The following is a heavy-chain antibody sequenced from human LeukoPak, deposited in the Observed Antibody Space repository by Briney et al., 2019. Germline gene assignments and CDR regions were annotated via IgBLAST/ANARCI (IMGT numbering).Heavy chain of an antibody. J-gene: IGHJ4*02. Sequence: GGSLRLSCAASGFTFSGYWMHWVRQAPGEGLVWVSRINSDGTSTSYADSVKGRFTISRDNAKNTLYLQMNSLRAEDTAVYYCAGGGSTYYEIWGQGTLVTVSS. CDR1: GFTFSGYW. V-gene: IGHV3-74*01. CDR2: INSDGTST. D-gene: IGHD3-22*01. CDR3: AGGGSTYYEI.